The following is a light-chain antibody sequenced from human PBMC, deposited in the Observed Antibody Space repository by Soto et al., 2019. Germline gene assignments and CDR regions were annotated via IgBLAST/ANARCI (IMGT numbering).Light chain of an antibody. CDR1: SSDVGGYNY. CDR3: ATWDDDVSGPV. CDR2: EVS. V-gene: IGLV2-14*01. J-gene: IGLJ3*02. Sequence: QSALTQPASVSGSPGQSITISCTGTSSDVGGYNYVSWYQQHPGKAPKLMIYEVSNRPSGVSNRFSGSKSGNTASLTISGLRSEDEADYYCATWDDDVSGPVFGGGTQLTVL.